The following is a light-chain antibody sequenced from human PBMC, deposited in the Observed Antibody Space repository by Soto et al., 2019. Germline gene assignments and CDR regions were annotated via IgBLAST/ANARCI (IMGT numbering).Light chain of an antibody. Sequence: DIQMTQSPSTLSASVGDRVTITCRASQYIHNYLAWYQQKPGEAPKLLIYEAANLESGVPSRFRGRGNGQEFPLTISSLQPDDFATYYCQQSNNYPWTFGQGTRVEI. CDR2: EAA. CDR1: QYIHNY. CDR3: QQSNNYPWT. V-gene: IGKV1-5*03. J-gene: IGKJ1*01.